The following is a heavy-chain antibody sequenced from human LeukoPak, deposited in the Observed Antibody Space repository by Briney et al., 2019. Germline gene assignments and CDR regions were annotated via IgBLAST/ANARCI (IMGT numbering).Heavy chain of an antibody. CDR2: IIAIFGTA. D-gene: IGHD6-19*01. V-gene: IGHV1-69*06. CDR3: ATPPPLVSSGYYYYYYYMDV. J-gene: IGHJ6*03. CDR1: GGTFNGYA. Sequence: ASVKVSCKASGGTFNGYAISWVRQAPGQGLEWMGGIIAIFGTANYAQKFQGRVTITADKSTSTAYMELSSLRSEDTAVYYCATPPPLVSSGYYYYYYYMDVWGKGTTVTISS.